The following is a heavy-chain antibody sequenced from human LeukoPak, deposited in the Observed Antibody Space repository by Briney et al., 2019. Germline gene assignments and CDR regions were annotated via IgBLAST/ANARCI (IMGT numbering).Heavy chain of an antibody. V-gene: IGHV3-48*02. CDR1: GFTFSIYS. CDR2: ISSSSNTI. Sequence: GGSLRLSCAASGFTFSIYSMNWVRQAPGKGLEWVSYISSSSNTIYYADSVKGRFTISRDNAKNSVYLQMSSLRDEDTAVYYCARDRGYFSYWGQGTLVTVSS. J-gene: IGHJ4*02. D-gene: IGHD2-15*01. CDR3: ARDRGYFSY.